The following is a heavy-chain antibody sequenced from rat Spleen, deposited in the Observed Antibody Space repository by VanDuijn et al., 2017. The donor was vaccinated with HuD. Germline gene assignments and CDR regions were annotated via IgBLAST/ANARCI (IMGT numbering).Heavy chain of an antibody. CDR2: INYDGITT. D-gene: IGHD1-11*01. CDR3: ARPTEGIAWFAY. CDR1: GFTLSDHF. J-gene: IGHJ3*01. Sequence: EVQVLESGGGLVQPGNSLKLSCAASGFTLSDHFMAWVRQAPTKGLEWVATINYDGITTYYRDSVKGRFTISRDIAKSILFLEMDSLRSEDTATYYCARPTEGIAWFAYWGQGTLVTVSS. V-gene: IGHV5-29*01.